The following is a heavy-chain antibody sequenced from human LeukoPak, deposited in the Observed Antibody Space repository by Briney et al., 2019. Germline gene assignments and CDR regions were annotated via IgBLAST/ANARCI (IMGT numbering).Heavy chain of an antibody. CDR3: ARIVGLVTFDY. CDR2: IYYSGTT. J-gene: IGHJ4*02. Sequence: PSETLSLTCTVSGGSISSSSYSWGWIRQSPGKGLEWIGSIYYSGTTYYNPSLKSRVTISVDTSKNQFSLKLSSVTAADTAVYYCARIVGLVTFDYWGQGTLVTISS. CDR1: GGSISSSSYS. V-gene: IGHV4-39*07. D-gene: IGHD1-26*01.